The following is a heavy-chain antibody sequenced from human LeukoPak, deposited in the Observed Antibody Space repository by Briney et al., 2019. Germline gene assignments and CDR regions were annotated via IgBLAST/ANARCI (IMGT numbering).Heavy chain of an antibody. D-gene: IGHD3-10*01. Sequence: GGSLRLSCAASGFTFSNYWMHWVRQAPGKGLEWVSAISGSGGSTYYADSVKGRFTISRDNSKNTLYLQMNSLRAEDTAVYYCAKSSGSGSYYYSYWGQGTLVTVSS. CDR2: ISGSGGST. V-gene: IGHV3-23*01. CDR3: AKSSGSGSYYYSY. J-gene: IGHJ4*02. CDR1: GFTFSNYW.